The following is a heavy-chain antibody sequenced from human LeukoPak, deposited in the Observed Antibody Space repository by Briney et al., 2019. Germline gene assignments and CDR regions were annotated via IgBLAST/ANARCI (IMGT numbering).Heavy chain of an antibody. D-gene: IGHD3-10*01. J-gene: IGHJ6*03. V-gene: IGHV3-30*02. CDR3: ARRGRITMVRGVITEQNLQRDNYYYYMDV. CDR2: IRYDGSNN. Sequence: PGGSLRLSCAASGFTFSSYGVHWVRQAPGKGLEGVAFIRYDGSNNYYADSVKGRFTISRDNSNNTLYLQMSSLRAEDTAVYYCARRGRITMVRGVITEQNLQRDNYYYYMDVWGKGTTVTISS. CDR1: GFTFSSYG.